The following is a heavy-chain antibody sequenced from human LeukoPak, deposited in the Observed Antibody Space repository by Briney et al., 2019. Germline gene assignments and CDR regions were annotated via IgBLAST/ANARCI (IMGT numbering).Heavy chain of an antibody. CDR2: IWYDGTNK. D-gene: IGHD6-13*01. Sequence: GGSLRLSCAVSGFTLSNYGMHWVRQAPGRGLEWVAVIWYDGTNKYYADSVRGRFTISRDSSKNTLYLQMNSLRAEDTAVYYCAKSGRNWSYLEYWGQGTLVTVSS. CDR3: AKSGRNWSYLEY. J-gene: IGHJ4*02. V-gene: IGHV3-33*06. CDR1: GFTLSNYG.